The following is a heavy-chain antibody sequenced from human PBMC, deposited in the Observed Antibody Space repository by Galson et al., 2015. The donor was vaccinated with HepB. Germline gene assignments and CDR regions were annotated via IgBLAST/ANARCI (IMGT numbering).Heavy chain of an antibody. D-gene: IGHD6-13*01. J-gene: IGHJ4*02. Sequence: TLSLTCTVSGGSISSYYWSWIRQPPGKGLEWIGYIYYSGSTNYNPSLKSRVTISVDTSKNQFSLKLSSVTAADTAVYYCARARGVYSSSWPDYWGQGTLVTVSS. CDR3: ARARGVYSSSWPDY. V-gene: IGHV4-59*01. CDR2: IYYSGST. CDR1: GGSISSYY.